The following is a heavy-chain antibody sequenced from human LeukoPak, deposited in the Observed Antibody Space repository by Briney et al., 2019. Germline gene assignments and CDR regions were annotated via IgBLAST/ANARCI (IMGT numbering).Heavy chain of an antibody. CDR1: GFTFSSYS. J-gene: IGHJ4*02. CDR2: ISSGSSYI. CDR3: ARDTIAEWFFDY. V-gene: IGHV3-21*01. D-gene: IGHD3-3*01. Sequence: GGSLRLSCAASGFTFSSYSMNWVRQAPGKGLEWVSSISSGSSYIYYADSVEGRFTISRDNAKNSLYLQMNSLRAEDTAVYYCARDTIAEWFFDYWGQGTLVTVSS.